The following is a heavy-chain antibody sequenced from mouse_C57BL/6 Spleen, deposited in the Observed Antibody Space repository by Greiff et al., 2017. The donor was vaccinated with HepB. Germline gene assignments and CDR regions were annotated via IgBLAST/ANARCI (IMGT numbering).Heavy chain of an antibody. J-gene: IGHJ1*03. CDR1: GFTFSDYY. V-gene: IGHV5-16*01. D-gene: IGHD2-3*01. CDR2: INYDGSST. CDR3: ARGDGYYRWYFDV. Sequence: EVKLMESEGGLVQPGSSMKLSCTASGFTFSDYYMAWVRQVPEKGLEWVANINYDGSSTYYLDSLKSRFIISRENAKNILYLQMSSLKSEDTATYYCARGDGYYRWYFDVWGTGTTVTVSS.